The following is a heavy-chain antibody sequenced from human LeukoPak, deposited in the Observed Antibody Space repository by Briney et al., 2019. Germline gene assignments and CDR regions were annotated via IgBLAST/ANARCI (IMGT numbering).Heavy chain of an antibody. Sequence: GGSLRLSCAASGFTFSNAWMSWVRQAPGKGLEWVGRIKSKTDGGTTDYAAPVKGRFTISRDDSKNTLYLQMNSLKTEDTAVYYCTRNYYGSGSYADFDYWGQGTLVTVSS. J-gene: IGHJ4*02. CDR1: GFTFSNAW. CDR3: TRNYYGSGSYADFDY. V-gene: IGHV3-15*01. CDR2: IKSKTDGGTT. D-gene: IGHD3-10*01.